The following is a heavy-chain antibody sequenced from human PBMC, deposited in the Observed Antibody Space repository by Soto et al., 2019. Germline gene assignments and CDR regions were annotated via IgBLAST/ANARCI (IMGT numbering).Heavy chain of an antibody. V-gene: IGHV4-59*11. J-gene: IGHJ4*02. D-gene: IGHD3-16*01. Sequence: PSETLSLTCIVSGDSISGHYWSWIRQPPGKGLEWIGYIYYSGTTVYNPSLRSRVSMSVDTSKNQFSLNPSSVTAADTAVYYCARGRAYFEDHGWGKGTLVTVSS. CDR1: GDSISGHY. CDR3: ARGRAYFEDHG. CDR2: IYYSGTT.